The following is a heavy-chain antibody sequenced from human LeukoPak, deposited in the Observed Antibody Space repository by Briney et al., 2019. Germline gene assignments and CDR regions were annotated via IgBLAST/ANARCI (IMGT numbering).Heavy chain of an antibody. J-gene: IGHJ4*02. V-gene: IGHV3-23*01. CDR3: AKDHGGSYYESYFDY. CDR1: GFTFNSYA. D-gene: IGHD1-26*01. Sequence: GRSLRLSCAASGFTFNSYAMSWVRQAPGKGLEWVSAISGSGGSTYYADSVKGRFTISRDNSKNTLYLQMNSLRAEDTAVYYCAKDHGGSYYESYFDYWGQGTLVTVSS. CDR2: ISGSGGST.